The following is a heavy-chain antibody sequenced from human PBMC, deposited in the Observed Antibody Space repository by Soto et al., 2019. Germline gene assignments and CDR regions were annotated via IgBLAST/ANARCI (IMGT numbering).Heavy chain of an antibody. Sequence: ASVKVSCKASGYTFTSYGISWVRQAPGQGLEWMGWISAYNGNTNYAQKLQGRVTMTTDTSTSTAYMELRSLRSDDTAVYYCAREGESITMVRGVYYYYGMDVWGQGTTVTVYS. CDR2: ISAYNGNT. D-gene: IGHD3-10*01. V-gene: IGHV1-18*01. J-gene: IGHJ6*02. CDR1: GYTFTSYG. CDR3: AREGESITMVRGVYYYYGMDV.